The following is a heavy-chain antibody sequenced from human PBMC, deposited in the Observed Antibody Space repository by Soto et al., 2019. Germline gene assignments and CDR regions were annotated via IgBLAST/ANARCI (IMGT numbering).Heavy chain of an antibody. CDR2: TGYTSKWYN. CDR1: EDSISTKNVA. Sequence: QVQVQQSGPGLGKPSQALSLTCAISEDSISTKNVAWNWIRQSPSGGLEWLGRTGYTSKWYNDYAVSVRSRITINPDTSKNQFSLQLNSVTLDDTAVYYCARGKYSAFDYWGQGTLVTVSS. V-gene: IGHV6-1*01. J-gene: IGHJ4*02. D-gene: IGHD5-18*01. CDR3: ARGKYSAFDY.